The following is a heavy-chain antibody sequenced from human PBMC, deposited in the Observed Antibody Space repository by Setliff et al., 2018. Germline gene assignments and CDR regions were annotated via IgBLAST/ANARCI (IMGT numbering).Heavy chain of an antibody. J-gene: IGHJ4*02. CDR2: INPDATTT. D-gene: IGHD3-10*01. Sequence: LRLSCAASGFTFSSYWMHWVRQVPGKGLAWVSQINPDATTTYYADSVKGRFTISRDNAKTTLYLQMNSLRVEDTAVYFCARDPRDGSSSPMADNWGQGTLVTVSS. CDR1: GFTFSSYW. V-gene: IGHV3-74*01. CDR3: ARDPRDGSSSPMADN.